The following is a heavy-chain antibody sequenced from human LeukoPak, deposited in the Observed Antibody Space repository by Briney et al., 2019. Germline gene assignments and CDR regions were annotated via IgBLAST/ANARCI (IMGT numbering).Heavy chain of an antibody. Sequence: ASVKVSCKASGYAFTSCAMNWVRQAPGQGLEWMGWINTNTGNPTYAQGFTGRFVFSLDTSVSTAYLQITSLKAEDTAVYYCARQGPGYCGSTSCYGVDYWGQGTLVTVSS. V-gene: IGHV7-4-1*02. CDR1: GYAFTSCA. CDR3: ARQGPGYCGSTSCYGVDY. J-gene: IGHJ4*02. CDR2: INTNTGNP. D-gene: IGHD2-2*01.